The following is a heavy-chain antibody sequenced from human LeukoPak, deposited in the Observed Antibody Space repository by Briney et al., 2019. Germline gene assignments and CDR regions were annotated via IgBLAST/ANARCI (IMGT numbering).Heavy chain of an antibody. CDR3: ARDPLGGYA. D-gene: IGHD3-22*01. Sequence: GGSLRLSCAASGLTVSSNYMSWVRQAPGKGLEWVANIKQDGSQKYYVESVKGRFTISRDNAKNSLYLQMNSLRAEDTAVYYCARDPLGGYAWGQGTLVTVSS. J-gene: IGHJ5*02. CDR2: IKQDGSQK. CDR1: GLTVSSNY. V-gene: IGHV3-7*01.